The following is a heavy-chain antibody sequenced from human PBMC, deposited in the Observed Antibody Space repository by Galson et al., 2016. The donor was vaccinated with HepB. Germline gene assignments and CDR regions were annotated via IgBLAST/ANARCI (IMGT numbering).Heavy chain of an antibody. V-gene: IGHV3-30*18. CDR2: VSFDGSQK. J-gene: IGHJ4*02. CDR3: AKQKGGAVAGDSFDL. CDR1: GFTFTKYG. D-gene: IGHD6-19*01. Sequence: SLRLSCAASGFTFTKYGIDWVRQAPGKGLEWVAVVSFDGSQKYYAESVKGRFTISRDDSKNTVSLQMSSLRVEDTAVYYCAKQKGGAVAGDSFDLWGQGTLVTV.